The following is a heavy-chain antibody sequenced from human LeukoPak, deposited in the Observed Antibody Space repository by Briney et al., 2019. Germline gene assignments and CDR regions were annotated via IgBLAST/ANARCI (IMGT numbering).Heavy chain of an antibody. D-gene: IGHD5-12*01. CDR1: GASISNYY. CDR2: MYNSGST. J-gene: IGHJ4*02. Sequence: SETLSLTCTVSGASISNYYWSWIRQLAGKGLEWIGRMYNSGSTIYNPSLQSRVTMSLDTSSNHFSLNLISVTAADTAVYYCVRAEGGGYARYWGQGTLVTVSS. CDR3: VRAEGGGYARY. V-gene: IGHV4-4*07.